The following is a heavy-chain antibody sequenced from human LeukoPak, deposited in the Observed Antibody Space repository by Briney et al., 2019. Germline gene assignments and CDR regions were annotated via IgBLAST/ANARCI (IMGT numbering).Heavy chain of an antibody. CDR3: AKKDGDF. CDR1: GASISTYH. J-gene: IGHJ4*02. D-gene: IGHD2-15*01. Sequence: PSETLSLTCAVSGASISTYHWSWIRHSAGTGLEWIGRIFSSGSTDLNPSLKSRVALSLDTSQNQLSLRLNSMTAADTAIYYCAKKDGDFWGQGILVTVSS. CDR2: IFSSGST. V-gene: IGHV4-59*10.